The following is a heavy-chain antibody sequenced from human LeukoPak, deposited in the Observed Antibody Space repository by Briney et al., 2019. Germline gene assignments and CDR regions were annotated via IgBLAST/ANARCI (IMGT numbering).Heavy chain of an antibody. CDR1: GFTFSSYS. V-gene: IGHV3-48*02. J-gene: IGHJ2*01. CDR3: AKHLNGDYWYFDL. D-gene: IGHD4-17*01. CDR2: ISSSSSTI. Sequence: GGSLRLSCAASGFTFSSYSMNWVRQAPGKGLEWVSYISSSSSTIYYADSVKGRFTISRDNAKNSLYLQMNSLRDEDTAAYYCAKHLNGDYWYFDLWGRGTLVTVSS.